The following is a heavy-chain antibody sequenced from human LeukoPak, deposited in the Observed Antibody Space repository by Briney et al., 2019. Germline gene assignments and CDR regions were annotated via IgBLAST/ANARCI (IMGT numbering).Heavy chain of an antibody. J-gene: IGHJ4*02. CDR2: ISGSGGST. CDR3: ANGGSSSSGY. V-gene: IGHV3-23*01. Sequence: GGSLRLSCAASGFTFSNYAMSWVRQAPGKGLEWVSGISGSGGSTYDADSAKGRFTISRDNSKNTLYLQMNSLRAEDTAVYYCANGGSSSSGYWGQGTLVTVSS. CDR1: GFTFSNYA. D-gene: IGHD6-6*01.